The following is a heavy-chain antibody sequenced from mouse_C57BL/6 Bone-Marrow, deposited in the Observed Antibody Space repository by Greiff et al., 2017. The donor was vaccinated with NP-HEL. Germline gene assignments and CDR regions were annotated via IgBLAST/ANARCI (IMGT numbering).Heavy chain of an antibody. J-gene: IGHJ2*01. CDR3: AIERITTGHFDY. V-gene: IGHV1-74*01. Sequence: QVQLQQPGAELVKPGASVKVSCKASGYTFTSYWMHWVKQRPGHGLEWIGRIHPSDSDTNYNQKFKGKATLTVDKSSSTAYMQLSSLTSEDSAVDYCAIERITTGHFDYWGQGTTLTVSS. D-gene: IGHD2-4*01. CDR1: GYTFTSYW. CDR2: IHPSDSDT.